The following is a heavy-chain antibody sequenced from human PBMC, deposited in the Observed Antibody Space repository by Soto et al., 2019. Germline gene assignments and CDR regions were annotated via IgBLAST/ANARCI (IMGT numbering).Heavy chain of an antibody. V-gene: IGHV1-18*01. CDR1: GYTFFSIG. J-gene: IGHJ4*02. CDR2: ISPYKGNT. D-gene: IGHD3-10*01. CDR3: ARDLDASGSYYTDY. Sequence: ASVKVSFKASGYTFFSIGSSWVRQALGQGIEWMGWISPYKGNTHYAQGLQGRVTMTTDTSTSTAYMELRSLRSDDTAVYYCARDLDASGSYYTDYWGEGTLVTVSS.